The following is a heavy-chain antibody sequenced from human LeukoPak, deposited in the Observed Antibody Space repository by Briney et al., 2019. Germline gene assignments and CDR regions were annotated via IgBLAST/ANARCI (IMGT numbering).Heavy chain of an antibody. CDR2: ISCDGSNK. J-gene: IGHJ4*02. V-gene: IGHV3-30-3*01. CDR1: GFTFSSYA. Sequence: GGSLRLSCVASGFTFSSYAMHWVRQAPGKGLEWVALISCDGSNKYYADSVKGRFTISRDNSKNTLYLRMNTLRAEDTAVYYCARDRYGDPFDYWGQGTLVTVSS. CDR3: ARDRYGDPFDY. D-gene: IGHD4-17*01.